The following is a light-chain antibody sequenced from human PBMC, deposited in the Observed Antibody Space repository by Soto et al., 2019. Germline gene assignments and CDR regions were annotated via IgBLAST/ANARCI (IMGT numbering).Light chain of an antibody. Sequence: EIVLTQSPATLSLSPGERATLSCRASQSVSSYLAWYQQKPGQAPRLLIYDASNRATGIPARFSGSGSGTDFTITISRLEPEDFAVYYSQQRSNWPPLLTFGGGTKVEIK. J-gene: IGKJ4*01. CDR1: QSVSSY. CDR2: DAS. CDR3: QQRSNWPPLLT. V-gene: IGKV3-11*01.